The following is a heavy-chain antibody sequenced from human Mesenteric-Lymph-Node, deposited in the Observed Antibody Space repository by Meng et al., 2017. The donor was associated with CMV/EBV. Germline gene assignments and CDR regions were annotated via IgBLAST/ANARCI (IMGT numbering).Heavy chain of an antibody. J-gene: IGHJ6*02. CDR1: GGTFSSYA. CDR2: IIPIFGTA. V-gene: IGHV1-69*05. Sequence: SVKVSCKASGGTFSSYAISWVRQAPGQGLEWMGGIIPIFGTANYAQKFQGRVTITTDESTSTAYMELSSLRSEDTAVYYCASQGEDGQYYGMDVWGQGTTVTVSS. CDR3: ASQGEDGQYYGMDV.